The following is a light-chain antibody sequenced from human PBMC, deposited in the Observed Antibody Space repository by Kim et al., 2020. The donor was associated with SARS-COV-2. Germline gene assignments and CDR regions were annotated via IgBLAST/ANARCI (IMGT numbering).Light chain of an antibody. J-gene: IGKJ5*01. CDR3: QQRSNWPFA. Sequence: LAPGERATLSSRCSQNVNSYLAWYQQKPGQAPRLLIYDAFNRATGIPARFSGSGFGTDFTLSINSLEPEDFAIYYCQQRSNWPFALGQGTRLEIK. CDR1: QNVNSY. V-gene: IGKV3-11*01. CDR2: DAF.